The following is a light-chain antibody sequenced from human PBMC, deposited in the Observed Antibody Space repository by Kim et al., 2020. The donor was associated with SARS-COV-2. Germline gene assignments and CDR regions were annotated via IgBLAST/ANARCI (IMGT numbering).Light chain of an antibody. Sequence: VSPGQTASITCSGDKLGDKYASWYQQKPGQSPVVVIFRDNRRPSGIPERFSGSNSGNTATLTISGTQAMDEADYYCQAWDSSSYVFGTGTKVTVL. J-gene: IGLJ1*01. CDR2: RDN. V-gene: IGLV3-1*01. CDR1: KLGDKY. CDR3: QAWDSSSYV.